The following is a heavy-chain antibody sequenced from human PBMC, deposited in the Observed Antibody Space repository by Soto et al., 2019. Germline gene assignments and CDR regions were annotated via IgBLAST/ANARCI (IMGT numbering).Heavy chain of an antibody. Sequence: SETLSLTCTVSGGSISPYYWSWIRQPPGKGLEWIGYIHYRGSTNYNPSLKSRVTISVDTSKNQFSLKLSSVTAADTAFYYCARVSGGYDYYYYYGMDVWGQGTTVT. CDR2: IHYRGST. CDR3: ARVSGGYDYYYYYGMDV. CDR1: GGSISPYY. D-gene: IGHD3-22*01. V-gene: IGHV4-59*01. J-gene: IGHJ6*02.